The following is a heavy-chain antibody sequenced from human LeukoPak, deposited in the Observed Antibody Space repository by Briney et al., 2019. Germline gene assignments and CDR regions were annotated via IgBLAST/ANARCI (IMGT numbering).Heavy chain of an antibody. D-gene: IGHD3-22*01. CDR3: AKWLRAPNYYDTSGYCYFDY. J-gene: IGHJ4*02. CDR1: GFTFSSHA. Sequence: GGTLRLSCAASGFTFSSHAMSWVRQAPGKGLEWVSGISGSGGSTYFADSVKGRFTISRDNSKNTLYLQMNSLRAEDSAVYYCAKWLRAPNYYDTSGYCYFDYWGQGTLVTVSS. V-gene: IGHV3-23*01. CDR2: ISGSGGST.